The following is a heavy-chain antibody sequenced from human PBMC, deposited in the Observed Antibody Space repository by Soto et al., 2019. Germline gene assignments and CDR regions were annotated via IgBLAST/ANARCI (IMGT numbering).Heavy chain of an antibody. CDR2: ISGSGGST. CDR1: GFTFSSYA. Sequence: GGSLRLSCAASGFTFSSYAMSWVRQAPGKGLEWVSAISGSGGSTYYADSVKGRFTISRDNSKNTLYLQMNSLRAEDTAVYYCARGELLGGGYYYYYYGMDVWGQGTTVTAP. CDR3: ARGELLGGGYYYYYYGMDV. J-gene: IGHJ6*02. V-gene: IGHV3-23*01. D-gene: IGHD1-26*01.